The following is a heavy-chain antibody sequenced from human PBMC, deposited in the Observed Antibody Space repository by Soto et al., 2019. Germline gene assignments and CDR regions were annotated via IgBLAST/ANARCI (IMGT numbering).Heavy chain of an antibody. CDR2: IYGDDDK. D-gene: IGHD2-21*02. V-gene: IGHV2-5*02. J-gene: IGHJ4*02. CDR1: GFSLSTSGVG. Sequence: QITLKESGPPLVKPTQTLTLTCTFSGFSLSTSGVGVGWVRQPPGKALAWLGLIYGDDDKRYSPSLQSGLTXTXXPSKHQVVLTMTNIDPVATATYFCVHSRVTALFDFWGQGTLVTVSS. CDR3: VHSRVTALFDF.